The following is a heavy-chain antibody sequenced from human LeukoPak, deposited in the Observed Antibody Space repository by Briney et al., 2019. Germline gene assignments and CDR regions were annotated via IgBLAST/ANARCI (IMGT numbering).Heavy chain of an antibody. J-gene: IGHJ4*02. CDR1: GFTFSGHA. CDR3: ARDMLVGAMTGPRGGY. CDR2: ISYDGSNK. V-gene: IGHV3-30-3*01. D-gene: IGHD1-26*01. Sequence: QPEGSLNLSCAASGFTFSGHAMVWVRQAPGKGLEWVSFISYDGSNKVYADSVMGRFTVSRDNSKNSLYLQMNSLRAEDTAVYYCARDMLVGAMTGPRGGYWGQGTLVTVSS.